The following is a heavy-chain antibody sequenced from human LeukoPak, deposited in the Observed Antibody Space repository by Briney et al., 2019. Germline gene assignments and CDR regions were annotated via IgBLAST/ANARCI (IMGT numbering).Heavy chain of an antibody. J-gene: IGHJ5*02. CDR2: IIPIFGTA. Sequence: GASVKVSCKASGGTFSSYAISWVRQAPGQGLEWMGGIIPIFGTANYAQKFQGRVTITRDTSASTAYMELSSLRSEDTAVYYCARVWPKAAAIWFDPWGQGTLVTVSS. D-gene: IGHD6-25*01. V-gene: IGHV1-69*05. CDR3: ARVWPKAAAIWFDP. CDR1: GGTFSSYA.